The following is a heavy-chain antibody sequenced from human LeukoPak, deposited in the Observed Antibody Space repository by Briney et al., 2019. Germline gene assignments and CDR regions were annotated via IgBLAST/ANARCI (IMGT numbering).Heavy chain of an antibody. J-gene: IGHJ6*02. V-gene: IGHV4-34*01. CDR1: GGSFSGYY. D-gene: IGHD2-2*01. Sequence: SETLSLTCAVYGGSFSGYYWSWIRQPPGKGLEWIGEINHSGSTNYNPSLKSRVTISVDTPKNQFSLKLSSVTAADTAVYYCARGHTGYCSSTSCYYYYGMDVWGQGTTVTVSS. CDR2: INHSGST. CDR3: ARGHTGYCSSTSCYYYYGMDV.